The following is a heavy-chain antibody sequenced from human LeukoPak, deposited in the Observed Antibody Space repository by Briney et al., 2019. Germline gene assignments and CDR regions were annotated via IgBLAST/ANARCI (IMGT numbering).Heavy chain of an antibody. CDR1: GFTFDDYA. CDR3: AKGPEGVVVINYFQH. V-gene: IGHV3-43D*03. D-gene: IGHD3-22*01. Sequence: GGSLRLSCAASGFTFDDYAMHWVRQAPGKGLKWVSLISWDGGSTYYADSVKGRFTISRDNSKNSLYLQMNSLRAEDTALYYCAKGPEGVVVINYFQHWGQGTLVTVSS. CDR2: ISWDGGST. J-gene: IGHJ1*01.